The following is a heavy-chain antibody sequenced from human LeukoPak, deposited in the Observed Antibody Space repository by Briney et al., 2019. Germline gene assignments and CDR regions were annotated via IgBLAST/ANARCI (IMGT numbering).Heavy chain of an antibody. CDR3: AKQGTFTSSSSWFLDS. V-gene: IGHV3-33*06. CDR1: GFTFRYG. CDR2: IWYDGSEK. J-gene: IGHJ4*02. D-gene: IGHD6-13*01. Sequence: GGSLRLSCAASGFTFRYGIHWVRQAPGKGLEWVGVIWYDGSEKEYAESVKGRFTISRDNSKNTVYLQMISLRVEDTAMYYCAKQGTFTSSSSWFLDSWGQGTLVTVSS.